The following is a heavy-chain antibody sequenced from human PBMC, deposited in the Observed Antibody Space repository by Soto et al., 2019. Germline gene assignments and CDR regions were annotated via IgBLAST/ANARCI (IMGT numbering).Heavy chain of an antibody. CDR3: AKKVNSGSGSQYFDY. Sequence: GGSLRLSCVASGFTFSSYSMSWVRQAPGKGLEWVSGFRAGGDDGTTYYAGSVKGRFTISRDNSKNTLFLQMNSLRAEDTAIYYCAKKVNSGSGSQYFDYFGQGTLVTVSS. D-gene: IGHD3-10*01. J-gene: IGHJ4*02. V-gene: IGHV3-23*01. CDR1: GFTFSSYS. CDR2: FRAGGDDGTT.